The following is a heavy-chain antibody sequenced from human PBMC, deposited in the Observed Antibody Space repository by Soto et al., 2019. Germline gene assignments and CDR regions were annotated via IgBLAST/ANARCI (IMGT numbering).Heavy chain of an antibody. D-gene: IGHD6-19*01. CDR2: ISGSGGST. V-gene: IGHV3-23*01. J-gene: IGHJ5*02. Sequence: HPGGSLRLSCAASGFTFSSYAMSWVRQAPGKGLEWVSAISGSGGSTYYADSVKGRFTISRDNSKNTLYLQMNSLRAEDTAVYYCAMRRHPGYSSGWYRAWFDPWGQGTLVTVST. CDR1: GFTFSSYA. CDR3: AMRRHPGYSSGWYRAWFDP.